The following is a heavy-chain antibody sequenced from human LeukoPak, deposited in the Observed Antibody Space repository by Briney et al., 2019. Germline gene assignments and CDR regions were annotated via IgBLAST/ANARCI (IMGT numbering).Heavy chain of an antibody. CDR1: GYSISSGYY. D-gene: IGHD5-18*01. CDR3: ARVSSTASPFDP. J-gene: IGHJ5*02. V-gene: IGHV4-38-2*02. Sequence: PSETLSLTCTVSGYSISSGYYWGWIRQPPGKGLEWIGSIYHSGSTYYNPSLKSRVTISVDKSKNQFSLKLSSVTAADTAVYYCARVSSTASPFDPWGQGTLVTVSS. CDR2: IYHSGST.